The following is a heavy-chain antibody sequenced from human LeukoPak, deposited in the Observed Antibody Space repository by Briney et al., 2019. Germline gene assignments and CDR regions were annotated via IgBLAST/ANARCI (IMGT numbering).Heavy chain of an antibody. D-gene: IGHD3-3*01. CDR2: ISGSGGST. CDR3: AKDRFSIYDFWSGYLIGNWFDP. Sequence: PGGSLRLSCAASGFTFSSYAMSWVRQAPGKGLEWVSAISGSGGSTYYADSVKGRFTISRDNSKNTPYLQMNSLRAEDTAVYYCAKDRFSIYDFWSGYLIGNWFDPWGQGTLVTVSS. V-gene: IGHV3-23*01. J-gene: IGHJ5*02. CDR1: GFTFSSYA.